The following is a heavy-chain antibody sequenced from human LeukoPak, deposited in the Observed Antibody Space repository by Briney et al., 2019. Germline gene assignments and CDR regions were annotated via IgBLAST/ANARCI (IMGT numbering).Heavy chain of an antibody. CDR3: AKDLSLAAAPFDP. Sequence: GGSLRLSCAASGFTVSITYMSWVRQAPGKGLECLSAMSGSGGSTYYADSVKGRFTISRDNSKNTLYLQMNSLRAEDTAVYYCAKDLSLAAAPFDPWGQGTLVTVSS. J-gene: IGHJ5*02. CDR2: MSGSGGST. D-gene: IGHD2-15*01. CDR1: GFTVSITY. V-gene: IGHV3-23*01.